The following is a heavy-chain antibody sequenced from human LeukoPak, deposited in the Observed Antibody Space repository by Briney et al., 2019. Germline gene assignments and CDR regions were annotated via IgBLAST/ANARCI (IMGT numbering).Heavy chain of an antibody. V-gene: IGHV4-61*02. J-gene: IGHJ4*02. CDR2: IHTSGST. Sequence: SQTLSLTCTVSGNSISSGDNYWSWIRQPAGKGLEWIGRIHTSGSTNYNPSLKSRFTISGDTSKNQFSLRLSSVTAADTAVYYCARASYSYDINGWVPFDYWGQGTLVTVSS. CDR3: ARASYSYDINGWVPFDY. D-gene: IGHD3-22*01. CDR1: GNSISSGDNY.